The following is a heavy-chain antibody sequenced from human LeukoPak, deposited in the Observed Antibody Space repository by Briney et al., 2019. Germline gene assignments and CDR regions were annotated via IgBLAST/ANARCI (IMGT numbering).Heavy chain of an antibody. CDR2: LKQDGSEK. J-gene: IGHJ4*02. V-gene: IGHV3-7*01. CDR3: ARDDYGDYHY. Sequence: GGSLRLSCVASGFTFSNYWMSWVRQALGKGLEWVANLKQDGSEKFYVDSVKGRFTISRDNAKSSLYLQLNSLRAEDTAVYYCARDDYGDYHYWGQGALVTVSS. CDR1: GFTFSNYW. D-gene: IGHD4-17*01.